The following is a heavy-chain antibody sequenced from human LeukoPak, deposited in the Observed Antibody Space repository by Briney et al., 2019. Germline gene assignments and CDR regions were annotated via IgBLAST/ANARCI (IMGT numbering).Heavy chain of an antibody. CDR1: DGSISSYY. CDR3: ARKTGDPHYYYYYMDV. J-gene: IGHJ6*03. D-gene: IGHD7-27*01. CDR2: IYYSGST. Sequence: SETLSLTCTVSDGSISSYYWSWIRQPPGKGLEWIGYIYYSGSTNYNPSLKSRVTISVDTSKNQFSLKLSSVTAADTAVYYCARKTGDPHYYYYYMDVWGKGTTVTVSS. V-gene: IGHV4-59*01.